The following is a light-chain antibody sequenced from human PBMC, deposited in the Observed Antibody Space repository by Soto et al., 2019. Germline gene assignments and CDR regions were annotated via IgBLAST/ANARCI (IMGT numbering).Light chain of an antibody. CDR1: SSDVGSYNL. Sequence: SALTHPASVSGSPGQSITISCTGTSSDVGSYNLVSWYQQHPGKAPKLMIYEGSKRPSGVSNRFSGSKSGNTASLTISGIQAEDEAAYYCCFYSFSITRVLATGSKV. V-gene: IGLV2-23*01. J-gene: IGLJ1*01. CDR2: EGS. CDR3: CFYSFSITRV.